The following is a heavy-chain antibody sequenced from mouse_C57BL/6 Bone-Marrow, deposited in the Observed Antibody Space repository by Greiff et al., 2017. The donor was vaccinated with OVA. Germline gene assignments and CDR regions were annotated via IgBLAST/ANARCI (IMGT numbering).Heavy chain of an antibody. CDR2: ISSGGSYT. D-gene: IGHD2-1*01. V-gene: IGHV5-6*01. J-gene: IGHJ1*03. Sequence: VQLKESGGDLVKPGGSLKLSCAASGFTFSSSGMSWVRQTPDKRLEWVATISSGGSYTYYPDSVKGRFTISRDNAKNTLYLQMSSLKSEDTAMYYCARDGKHWYFDVWGTGTTVTVSS. CDR3: ARDGKHWYFDV. CDR1: GFTFSSSG.